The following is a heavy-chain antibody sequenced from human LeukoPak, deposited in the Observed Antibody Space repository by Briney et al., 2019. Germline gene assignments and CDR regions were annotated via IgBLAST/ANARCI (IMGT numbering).Heavy chain of an antibody. CDR1: GFTFSSYW. CDR2: INQDGSLK. CDR3: ARDLRAGYTYGYPLDY. D-gene: IGHD5-18*01. V-gene: IGHV3-7*01. J-gene: IGHJ4*02. Sequence: GGSLRLSCAASGFTFSSYWMSWVRQAPGKGLEWVANINQDGSLKYYVDSVKGRFTISRDNAKNSLYLQMNSLRGEDTAVYSCARDLRAGYTYGYPLDYWGPGTLVTVSS.